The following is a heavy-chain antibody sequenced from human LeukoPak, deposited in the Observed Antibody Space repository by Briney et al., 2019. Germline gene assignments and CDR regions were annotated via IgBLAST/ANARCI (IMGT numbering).Heavy chain of an antibody. CDR3: ARTPRRLDYFDY. J-gene: IGHJ4*02. CDR2: ISAYNGNT. D-gene: IGHD2-15*01. CDR1: GYTFTSYG. Sequence: SVKVSCKASGYTFTSYGISWVRQAPGQGLEWMGWISAYNGNTNYAQKLQGRVTMTTDTSTSTAYVELRSLRSDDTAVYYCARTPRRLDYFDYWGQGTLVTVSS. V-gene: IGHV1-18*01.